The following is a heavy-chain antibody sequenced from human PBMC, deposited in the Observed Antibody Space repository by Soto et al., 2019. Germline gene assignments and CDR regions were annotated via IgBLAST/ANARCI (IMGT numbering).Heavy chain of an antibody. CDR2: ISYDGSKK. CDR3: AKGRYVSYFDH. Sequence: QVQLVESGGGVVQPGRSLRLSCAASGFAFSNYGIHWVRQAPGKGLQWVAVISYDGSKKYYADSVKGRFTISRDNSKNTLYLQMNSLRADDTAVYYCAKGRYVSYFDHWGQGTLVTVSS. D-gene: IGHD1-20*01. V-gene: IGHV3-30*18. CDR1: GFAFSNYG. J-gene: IGHJ4*02.